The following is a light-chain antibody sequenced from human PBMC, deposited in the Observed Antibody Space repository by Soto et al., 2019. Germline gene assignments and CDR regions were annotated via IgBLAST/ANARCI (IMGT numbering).Light chain of an antibody. Sequence: DIQMTQIPSSLSASVGDRVTITCQASQDINYCLNWYHQKPGKAPNLLIYDASNLESGVPSRFNGSGSGTHFTLTISSLQPEDTATYYCQQYDNLPLTFGPGTKVEIK. V-gene: IGKV1-33*01. CDR2: DAS. CDR1: QDINYC. CDR3: QQYDNLPLT. J-gene: IGKJ3*01.